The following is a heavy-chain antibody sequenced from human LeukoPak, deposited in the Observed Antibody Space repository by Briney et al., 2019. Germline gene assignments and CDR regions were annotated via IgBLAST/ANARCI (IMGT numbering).Heavy chain of an antibody. V-gene: IGHV3-15*01. Sequence: GGSLRLSCAASGFTFSNAWMSWVRQAPGKGLEWVGRIKSKTDGGTTDYAAPVKGRFTISRDDSKNTLYLQMNSLKTEDTAVYYCTTSEYSYGHDAFDIWGQGTMVTVSS. CDR1: GFTFSNAW. CDR2: IKSKTDGGTT. CDR3: TTSEYSYGHDAFDI. J-gene: IGHJ3*02. D-gene: IGHD5-18*01.